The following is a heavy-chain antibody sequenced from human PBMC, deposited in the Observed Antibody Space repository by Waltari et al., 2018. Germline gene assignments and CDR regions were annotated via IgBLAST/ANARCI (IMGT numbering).Heavy chain of an antibody. CDR1: GFTFSGSA. J-gene: IGHJ5*02. CDR3: TCGSTFDP. Sequence: EVQLVESGGGLVQTGGSMKLSCAASGFTFSGSAMHWVRQASGKGLEWVGRIRSKANSYATAYAASVKGRFTISRDDSKNTAYLQMNSLKTEDTAVYYCTCGSTFDPWGQGTLVTVSS. CDR2: IRSKANSYAT. V-gene: IGHV3-73*02. D-gene: IGHD5-12*01.